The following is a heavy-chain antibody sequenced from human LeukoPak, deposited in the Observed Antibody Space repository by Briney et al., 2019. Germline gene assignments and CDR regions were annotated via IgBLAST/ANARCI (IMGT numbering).Heavy chain of an antibody. D-gene: IGHD2-2*01. Sequence: GESLRLSCAASGFTFSSYAMSWVRQAPGKGLEWVSAISGSGGSTYYADSVKGRFTISRDNSKNTLYLQMNSLRAEDTAVYYCAKDGETPPAIVVVPAAPSVFFDYWGQGTLVTVSS. J-gene: IGHJ4*02. CDR1: GFTFSSYA. CDR3: AKDGETPPAIVVVPAAPSVFFDY. V-gene: IGHV3-23*01. CDR2: ISGSGGST.